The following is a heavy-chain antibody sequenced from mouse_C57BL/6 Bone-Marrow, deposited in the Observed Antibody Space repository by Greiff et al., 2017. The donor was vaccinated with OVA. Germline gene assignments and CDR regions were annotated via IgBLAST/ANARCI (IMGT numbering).Heavy chain of an antibody. CDR2: IDPSDSYT. J-gene: IGHJ3*01. CDR3: AREGIYYDYDDGFAY. D-gene: IGHD2-4*01. V-gene: IGHV1-69*01. CDR1: GYTFTSYW. Sequence: VQLQQPGAELVMPGASVKLSCKASGYTFTSYWMHWVKQRPGQGLEWIGEIDPSDSYTNYNQKFKGKSTLTVDKSSSTAYMQLSSLTSEDSAVYYCAREGIYYDYDDGFAYWGQGTLVTVSA.